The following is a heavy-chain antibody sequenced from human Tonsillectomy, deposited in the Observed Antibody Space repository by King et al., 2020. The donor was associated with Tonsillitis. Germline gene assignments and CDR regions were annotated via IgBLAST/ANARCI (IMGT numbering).Heavy chain of an antibody. CDR1: GGSISSYY. CDR3: ARKVXXGYAAADY. CDR2: IYYTGST. D-gene: IGHD5-12*01. Sequence: VQLQESGPGLVKPSETLSLTCTVSGGSISSYYWSWIRQPPGKGLEWIGYIYYTGSTTYNPSLKSRVTXSVXTTKNQVPLKRSSGTAADTAVSFCARKVXXGYAAADYWGQXTXVTVSS. J-gene: IGHJ4*02. V-gene: IGHV4-59*01.